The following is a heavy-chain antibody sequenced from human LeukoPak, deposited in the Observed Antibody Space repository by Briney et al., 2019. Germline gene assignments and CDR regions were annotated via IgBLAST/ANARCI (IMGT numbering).Heavy chain of an antibody. CDR2: ISYDGSNK. CDR3: ARDQGEYYFDY. Sequence: GGLLRLSCAASAFTFSNFTMHWVRQAPGKGLEWVAVISYDGSNKYYAASVKGRFTISRDNSKSTLYLQMNSLRAEDTAVYYCARDQGEYYFDYWGQGTLVTVSS. D-gene: IGHD3-10*01. V-gene: IGHV3-30-3*01. CDR1: AFTFSNFT. J-gene: IGHJ4*02.